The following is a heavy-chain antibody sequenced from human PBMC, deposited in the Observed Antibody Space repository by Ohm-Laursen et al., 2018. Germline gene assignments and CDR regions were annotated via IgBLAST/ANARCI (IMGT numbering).Heavy chain of an antibody. D-gene: IGHD3-22*01. J-gene: IGHJ4*02. CDR1: GYTFTGYY. V-gene: IGHV1-46*01. Sequence: ASVKVSCKASGYTFTGYYMHWVRQAPGQGLEWMGIINPSGGSTSYAQKFQGRVTMTRDTSTSTVYMELRSLRSEDTAVYYCAREADYYDSSGYSFDYWGQGTLVTVSS. CDR3: AREADYYDSSGYSFDY. CDR2: INPSGGST.